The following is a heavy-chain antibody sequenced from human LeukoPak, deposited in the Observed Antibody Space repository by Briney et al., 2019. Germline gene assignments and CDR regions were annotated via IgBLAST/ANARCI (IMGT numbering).Heavy chain of an antibody. D-gene: IGHD3-3*01. Sequence: PGGSLRLSCTASGFTFGDYAMSWVRQAPGKGLEWVANIKQDGSEKYYEDSMKGRFTISRDNAKSSLYLQMKSLRAEDTAVYYCVRDVAYDFRNPYRYFQHWGQGTLVTVSS. V-gene: IGHV3-7*01. CDR2: IKQDGSEK. J-gene: IGHJ1*01. CDR3: VRDVAYDFRNPYRYFQH. CDR1: GFTFGDYA.